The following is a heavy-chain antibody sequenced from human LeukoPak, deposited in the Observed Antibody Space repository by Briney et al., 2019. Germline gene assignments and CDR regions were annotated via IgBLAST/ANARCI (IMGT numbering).Heavy chain of an antibody. Sequence: GGSLRLSCAASGFTFSSYAMSWVRQAPGKGLEWVSAISGSGGSTYYTDSVKGRFTISRDNSKNTLYLQMNSLRAEDTAVYYCARDQVDYYYYYMDVWGKGTTVTVSS. V-gene: IGHV3-23*01. J-gene: IGHJ6*03. CDR2: ISGSGGST. D-gene: IGHD2-15*01. CDR3: ARDQVDYYYYYMDV. CDR1: GFTFSSYA.